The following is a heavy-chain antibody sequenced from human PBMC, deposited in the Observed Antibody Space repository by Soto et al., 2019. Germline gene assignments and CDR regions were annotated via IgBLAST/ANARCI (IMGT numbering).Heavy chain of an antibody. CDR1: GGSFKSGSYS. CDR3: ARDQERGTHGMDV. Sequence: PSETLSLTCTVSGGSFKSGSYSWSWIRQPPGKGLEWIGYVYHTGRTSYNPSLKSRVSISMDTSKNQFSLKLSSVTAADTAVYYCARDQERGTHGMDVWGQGTTVTVSS. CDR2: VYHTGRT. D-gene: IGHD2-15*01. V-gene: IGHV4-61*01. J-gene: IGHJ6*02.